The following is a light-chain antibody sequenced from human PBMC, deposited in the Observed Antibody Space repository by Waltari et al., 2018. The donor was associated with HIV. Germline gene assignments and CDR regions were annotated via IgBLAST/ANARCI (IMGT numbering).Light chain of an antibody. Sequence: QSVLTQPPSASGTPGQRVTIRCSGSSFNIGSNFVYWYQQLPGAAPKPLIYRNNQLPSGGPDRFPGSKSGTSASLAISGLRSEDEADYYCAAWDDSLSGFYVVGTGTKVTVL. J-gene: IGLJ1*01. V-gene: IGLV1-47*01. CDR2: RNN. CDR1: SFNIGSNF. CDR3: AAWDDSLSGFYV.